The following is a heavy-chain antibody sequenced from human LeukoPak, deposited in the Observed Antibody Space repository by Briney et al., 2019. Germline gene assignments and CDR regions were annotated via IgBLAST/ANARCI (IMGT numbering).Heavy chain of an antibody. Sequence: GGSLRLSCTASVFNFSAYYMNWIRQTPGKGLEWLSYISGSGTTNAYGESVKGRFTISRDNCKQPVSLQMNGLRDEDTAVFYFSRVPRDCAAVCSTGYCDTWGRGTLLTVS. D-gene: IGHD2-21*02. CDR1: VFNFSAYY. CDR3: SRVPRDCAAVCSTGYCDT. CDR2: ISGSGTTN. J-gene: IGHJ2*01. V-gene: IGHV3-11*01.